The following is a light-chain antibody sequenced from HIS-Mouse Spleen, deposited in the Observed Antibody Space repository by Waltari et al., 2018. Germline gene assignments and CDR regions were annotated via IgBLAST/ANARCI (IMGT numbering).Light chain of an antibody. CDR3: SSYTSSSTYV. J-gene: IGLJ1*01. V-gene: IGLV2-14*03. CDR2: DVS. CDR1: SSDVGGYNY. Sequence: QSALTQPASVSGSPGQSITISCTGTSSDVGGYNYVSWYQQHPGKAPKLRIYDVSNRPSGVSNRVSGSKPGNTASLTISGLQAEDEADYYCSSYTSSSTYVFGTGTKVTVL.